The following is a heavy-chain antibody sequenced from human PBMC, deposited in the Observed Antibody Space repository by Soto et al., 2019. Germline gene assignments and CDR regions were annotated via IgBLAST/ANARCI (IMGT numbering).Heavy chain of an antibody. J-gene: IGHJ5*02. V-gene: IGHV4-39*01. CDR3: SRGYDWFDP. CDR2: IYYSGST. CDR1: GGSISSSSYY. Sequence: SETLSLTCTVSGGSISSSSYYWGWIRQPPGKGLEWIGSIYYSGSTYYNPSLKSRVTISVDTSKNQFSLKLSSVTAADTAVYYCSRGYDWFDPWGQGTLVTVSS. D-gene: IGHD5-12*01.